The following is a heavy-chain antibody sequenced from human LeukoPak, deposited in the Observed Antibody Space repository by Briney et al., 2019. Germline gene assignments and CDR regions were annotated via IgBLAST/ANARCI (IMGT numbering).Heavy chain of an antibody. CDR1: GYTFTSYD. J-gene: IGHJ4*02. V-gene: IGHV1-8*01. Sequence: ASVKVSCKASGYTFTSYDINWVRQATGQGLEWMGWMNPNSGNTGYAQKFQGRVTMTRNTSISTAYMELSSLRSEDTAVYYCARCRPYTYYYDSSGCDGHDYWGQGTLVTVSS. CDR2: MNPNSGNT. CDR3: ARCRPYTYYYDSSGCDGHDY. D-gene: IGHD3-22*01.